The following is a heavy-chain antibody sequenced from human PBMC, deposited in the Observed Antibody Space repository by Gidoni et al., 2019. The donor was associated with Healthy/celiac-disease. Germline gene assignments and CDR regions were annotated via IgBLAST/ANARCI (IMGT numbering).Heavy chain of an antibody. J-gene: IGHJ4*02. Sequence: EVQLVESGGGLVQPGGSLRLSCAASGFTFSSYSMNWVRQAPGKGLELVSYISSSSSTIYYADSVKGRFTISRDNAKNSLYLQMNSLRAEDTAVYYCASNSGSYPFDYWGQGTLVTVSS. CDR3: ASNSGSYPFDY. V-gene: IGHV3-48*01. CDR2: ISSSSSTI. D-gene: IGHD1-26*01. CDR1: GFTFSSYS.